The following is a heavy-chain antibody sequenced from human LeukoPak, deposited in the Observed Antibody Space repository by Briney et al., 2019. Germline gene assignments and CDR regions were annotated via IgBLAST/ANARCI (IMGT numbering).Heavy chain of an antibody. V-gene: IGHV1-2*02. Sequence: ASVKVSCKASGYTFTGYYMHWVRQAPGQGLEWMGWINPNSGGTNYAQKFQGRVTMTRDTSISTAYMELSRLRSDDTAVYYCARDLTGLWFGELVGSLDYWGQGTLVTVSS. J-gene: IGHJ4*02. CDR1: GYTFTGYY. CDR3: ARDLTGLWFGELVGSLDY. CDR2: INPNSGGT. D-gene: IGHD3-10*01.